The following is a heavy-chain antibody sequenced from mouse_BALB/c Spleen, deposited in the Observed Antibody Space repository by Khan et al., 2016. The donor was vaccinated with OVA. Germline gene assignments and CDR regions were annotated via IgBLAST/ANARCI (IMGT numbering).Heavy chain of an antibody. CDR3: VRDGAYHRNDGWFAY. D-gene: IGHD2-14*01. J-gene: IGHJ3*01. V-gene: IGHV1-4*01. CDR1: GYTFTSYT. CDR2: INPSNGNT. Sequence: VQLQESGAELARPGASVKMSCKASGYTFTSYTIHWIKLRPGQGLEWIGYINPSNGNTNYIQKFKDKATLTADKSSTTAYMELSSLTSDDSALYNCVRDGAYHRNDGWFAYWGQGTLVTVSA.